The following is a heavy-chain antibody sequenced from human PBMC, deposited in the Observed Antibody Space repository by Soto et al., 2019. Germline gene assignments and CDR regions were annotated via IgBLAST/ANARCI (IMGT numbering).Heavy chain of an antibody. Sequence: VQLLESGGGLVQPGRSLRLSCAASGFTFSSYAMHWVRQAPGKGLEWVAVISYDGSNKYYADSVKGRFTISRDNSKNTLYLQMNSLRAEDTAVYYCARGVDDYGDYNWGQGTLVTVSS. V-gene: IGHV3-30-3*01. J-gene: IGHJ4*02. CDR1: GFTFSSYA. CDR3: ARGVDDYGDYN. CDR2: ISYDGSNK. D-gene: IGHD4-17*01.